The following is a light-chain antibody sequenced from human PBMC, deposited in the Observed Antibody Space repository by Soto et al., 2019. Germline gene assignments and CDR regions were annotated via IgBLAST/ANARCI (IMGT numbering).Light chain of an antibody. CDR2: DEA. J-gene: IGKJ3*01. Sequence: SGDPLCVSPGGRATLSGMASRRVSGHSAWYQQKPGQAPRLLIYDEAHRAARVPSRFCGSGFGRYFALTVIGLGPWDFAVSFYQQRSKGAVTFGPGTKVEIK. CDR3: QQRSKGAVT. CDR1: RRVSGH. V-gene: IGKV3-11*02.